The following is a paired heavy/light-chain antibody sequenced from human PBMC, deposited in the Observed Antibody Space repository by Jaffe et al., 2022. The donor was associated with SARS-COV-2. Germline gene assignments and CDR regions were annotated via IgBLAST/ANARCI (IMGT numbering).Heavy chain of an antibody. CDR1: GGSISSGGYY. Sequence: QVQLQESGPGLVKPSQTLSLTCTVSGGSISSGGYYWSWIRQLPGKGLEYIGYIYYTGTTYYNPSLKSRVTMSVDTSKNQFSLNLRSVTAADTAVYYCARDEGTGRRYFDFWGQGTLVTVSS. CDR3: ARDEGTGRRYFDF. V-gene: IGHV4-31*03. D-gene: IGHD3-10*01. J-gene: IGHJ4*02. CDR2: IYYTGTT.
Light chain of an antibody. CDR1: QGISNY. Sequence: DIQMTQSPSSLSASVGDRVTITCRANQGISNYVAWFQQKPGEAPKSLIFAASTLQSGVPSKFSGSGSGTDFTLTISSLQPEDFATYYCLQYNTYPLTFGGGTKVEI. CDR3: LQYNTYPLT. V-gene: IGKV1-16*02. J-gene: IGKJ4*01. CDR2: AAS.